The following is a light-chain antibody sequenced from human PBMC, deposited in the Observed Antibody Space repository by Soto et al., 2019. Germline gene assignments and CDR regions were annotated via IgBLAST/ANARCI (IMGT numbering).Light chain of an antibody. CDR1: QTISSW. CDR2: KAS. CDR3: QHYNSYSEA. J-gene: IGKJ1*01. Sequence: DIQMTQSPSTLSGSVGERVTITWGASQTISSWLAWYQQKQGKAPKFLIYKASTLKSGVPSRFSGSGYGTEFNLTISSLQTDDFATYYCQHYNSYSEAFGQGTKVDIK. V-gene: IGKV1-5*03.